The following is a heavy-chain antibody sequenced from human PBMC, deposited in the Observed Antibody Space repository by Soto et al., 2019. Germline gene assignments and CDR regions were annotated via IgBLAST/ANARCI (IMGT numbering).Heavy chain of an antibody. Sequence: QVQLVQSGPEVKKPGASVKVSCQASGYTFTDYVITWVRQAPGRGLEWMGWISPYSADTNYAQKFQGRLTITADTSTGKAYMELTTLTPDDTAVYFGARDLGTEYSDPWGQGTLVTVSS. V-gene: IGHV1-18*01. CDR1: GYTFTDYV. D-gene: IGHD5-12*01. CDR3: ARDLGTEYSDP. CDR2: ISPYSADT. J-gene: IGHJ5*02.